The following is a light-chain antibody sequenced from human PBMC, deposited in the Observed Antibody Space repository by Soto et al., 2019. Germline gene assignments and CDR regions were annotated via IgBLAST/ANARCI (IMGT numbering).Light chain of an antibody. V-gene: IGLV2-14*03. Sequence: QSALTQPASVSGSPGQSITISCSGTSSDVGGYNFVSWYQVHPGKAPRLILYDVSSRPSGGSYRFSGSKSANTASLNISRLQAGDEAEYYCSSYTTTTSLVVFGGGTKLTVL. J-gene: IGLJ2*01. CDR2: DVS. CDR1: SSDVGGYNF. CDR3: SSYTTTTSLVV.